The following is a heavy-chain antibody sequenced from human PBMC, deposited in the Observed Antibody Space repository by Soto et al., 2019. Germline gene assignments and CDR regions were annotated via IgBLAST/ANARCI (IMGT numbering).Heavy chain of an antibody. CDR2: ISGSGGST. V-gene: IGHV3-23*01. D-gene: IGHD3-10*01. Sequence: GGSRRLSCAASGFTFSSNAMSWVRQAPGKGLEWVPAISGSGGSTYYADSVKGRFTISRDNSKNTLYLQMNSLRAEDTAVYYCAKGTITYAGMDVWGQGTTVTVS. J-gene: IGHJ6*02. CDR3: AKGTITYAGMDV. CDR1: GFTFSSNA.